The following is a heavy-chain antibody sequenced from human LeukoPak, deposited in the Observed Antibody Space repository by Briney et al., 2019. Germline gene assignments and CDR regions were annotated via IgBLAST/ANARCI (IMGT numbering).Heavy chain of an antibody. CDR3: ARGDFWSGYRSDY. D-gene: IGHD3-3*01. Sequence: SETLSLTCTVSGGSISSYYWSWIRQPPGKGLEWIGYIYYSGSTNYNPSLKSRVTISVDTSKNQFSLKLSSVTAADTAVYYCARGDFWSGYRSDYWGQGTLVTVSS. V-gene: IGHV4-59*12. J-gene: IGHJ4*02. CDR1: GGSISSYY. CDR2: IYYSGST.